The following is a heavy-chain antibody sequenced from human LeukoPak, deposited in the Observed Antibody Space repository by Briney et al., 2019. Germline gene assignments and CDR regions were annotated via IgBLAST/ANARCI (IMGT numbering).Heavy chain of an antibody. D-gene: IGHD2-2*01. CDR2: IYPGDFDT. V-gene: IGHV5-51*01. J-gene: IGHJ4*02. CDR1: GYSFTSYW. CDR3: AREGRYCSSTSCYDI. Sequence: GESLKISCKGSGYSFTSYWIGWVRQMPGKGLEWMGIIYPGDFDTRYSPSFQGQVTISADKSISTAYLQWSSLKASDTAMYYCAREGRYCSSTSCYDIWGQGTLVTVSS.